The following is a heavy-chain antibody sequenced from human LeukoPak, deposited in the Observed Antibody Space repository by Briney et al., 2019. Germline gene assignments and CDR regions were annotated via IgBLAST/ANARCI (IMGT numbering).Heavy chain of an antibody. CDR1: GGSLSSYY. CDR3: ARAGFALAPHRGTPFDY. V-gene: IGHV4-4*07. CDR2: IYTSGST. J-gene: IGHJ4*02. Sequence: NPSETLSLTCTVSGGSLSSYYWNWIRQPAGKGLEWIGRIYTSGSTNYNPSLKSRVTISVNTSKNQFSLKLTSVTAADTAVYYCARAGFALAPHRGTPFDYWGQGTLVTVSS. D-gene: IGHD6-6*01.